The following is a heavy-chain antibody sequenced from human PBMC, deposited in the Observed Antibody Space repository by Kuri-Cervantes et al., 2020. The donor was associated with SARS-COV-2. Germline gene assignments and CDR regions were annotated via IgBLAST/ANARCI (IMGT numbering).Heavy chain of an antibody. CDR1: GGSFSGYY. CDR3: ARLGATKGSYYYGVDV. V-gene: IGHV4-34*11. CDR2: IHYSGST. D-gene: IGHD1-26*01. Sequence: SETLSLTCAVYGGSFSGYYWSWMRQPPGKGLEWIGNIHYSGSTNYNPSLKGRVTISVDTSKNQLSLRLSSVTAADTAVYYCARLGATKGSYYYGVDVWGQGTTVTVSS. J-gene: IGHJ6*02.